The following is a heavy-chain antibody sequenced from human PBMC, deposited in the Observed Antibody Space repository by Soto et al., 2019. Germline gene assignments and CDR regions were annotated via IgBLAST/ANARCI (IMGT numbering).Heavy chain of an antibody. CDR2: INHSGST. CDR1: GGSFSGCY. J-gene: IGHJ5*02. D-gene: IGHD6-25*01. V-gene: IGHV4-34*01. Sequence: QVQLQQWGAGLLKPSETLSLTCAVYGGSFSGCYWSWIRQPPGKGLEWIGEINHSGSTNYNPSLKSRVTISVDTSKNQFSLKLSSVTAADTAVYYCARRSAAGPWGQGTLVTVS. CDR3: ARRSAAGP.